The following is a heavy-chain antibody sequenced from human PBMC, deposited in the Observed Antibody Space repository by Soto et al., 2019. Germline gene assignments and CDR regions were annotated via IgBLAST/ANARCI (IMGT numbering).Heavy chain of an antibody. J-gene: IGHJ3*02. CDR1: GFTFSNYA. CDR2: ISYDGYNK. D-gene: IGHD3-10*01. Sequence: QVQLVESGGGVVQPGRSLRLSCAASGFTFSNYALHWVRQAPGKGLEWVAVISYDGYNKYYADSVKGLFTISRDNSKNTLYLHMNSLRAEDTAVYYCARDTVRNLYGSGLQNVAFDIWGQGTMVTVSS. CDR3: ARDTVRNLYGSGLQNVAFDI. V-gene: IGHV3-30-3*01.